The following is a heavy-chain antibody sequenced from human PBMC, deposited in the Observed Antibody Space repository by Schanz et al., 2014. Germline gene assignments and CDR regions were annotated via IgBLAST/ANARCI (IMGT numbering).Heavy chain of an antibody. Sequence: QVQLVESGGGLVKPGGSLRLSCAASGFIFNDYYMNWIRQAPGKGLEWLSYISRDGTTLYYADSVKGRFTISRDNAKTSLYLEMTSLTGEDTAVYYCARENLNWEAFDIWGQGTVVTVSS. D-gene: IGHD7-27*01. CDR1: GFIFNDYY. V-gene: IGHV3-11*01. J-gene: IGHJ3*02. CDR3: ARENLNWEAFDI. CDR2: ISRDGTTL.